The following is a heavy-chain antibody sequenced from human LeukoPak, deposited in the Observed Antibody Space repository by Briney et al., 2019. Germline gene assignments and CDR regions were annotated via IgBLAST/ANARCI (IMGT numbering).Heavy chain of an antibody. D-gene: IGHD2-2*01. CDR1: GSTFTDYY. Sequence: GASVKVSCKASGSTFTDYYMHWVRQPPGQGFEWMGGINPNDGDTNYAQKFQGRVTVTRDTSISTAHMEVSRLRSDDTAVYYCARANFLYCSSSTCLFDYWGQGTLVTVSS. CDR3: ARANFLYCSSSTCLFDY. V-gene: IGHV1-2*02. J-gene: IGHJ4*02. CDR2: INPNDGDT.